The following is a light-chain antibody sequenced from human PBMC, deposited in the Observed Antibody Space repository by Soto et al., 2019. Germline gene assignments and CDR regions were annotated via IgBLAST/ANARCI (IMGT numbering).Light chain of an antibody. CDR3: AVWDDTLNGPV. CDR1: DSNIAINT. V-gene: IGLV1-44*01. J-gene: IGLJ7*01. Sequence: QPVLTQPPSASATPGHAVTISCSGGDSNIAINTVSWYQQLPGVAPKLLIYNTYQRPSEVPARFSGSKSGSSASLAISGLQSEDEADYYCAVWDDTLNGPVFGGGTQLTVL. CDR2: NTY.